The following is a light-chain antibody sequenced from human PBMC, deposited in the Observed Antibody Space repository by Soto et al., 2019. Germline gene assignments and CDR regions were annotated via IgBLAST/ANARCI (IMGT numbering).Light chain of an antibody. V-gene: IGLV2-23*03. CDR3: CSYTSGYTFM. Sequence: QSALTQPASVSGSPGQSITISCTGTSSDVGSYNLVSWYQQLPGKAPKLILYEGSERPSGVSYRFSGSKSGNTASLRISGLQAEDEADYYCCSYTSGYTFMFGGGTKLTVL. CDR2: EGS. J-gene: IGLJ3*02. CDR1: SSDVGSYNL.